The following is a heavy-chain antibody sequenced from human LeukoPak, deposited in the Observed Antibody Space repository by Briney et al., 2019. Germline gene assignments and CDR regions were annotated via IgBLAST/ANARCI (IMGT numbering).Heavy chain of an antibody. Sequence: ASVTVSRKASGSRFSNYGNSLVWQAHGQGHELMGWISAYNGNTNYAQILQGRVSMTTDTSTSTAYMELRSLRSDDTAVYYCARSHWNYEYFFDYWGQGTLVTVSP. CDR2: ISAYNGNT. D-gene: IGHD1-7*01. V-gene: IGHV1-18*01. J-gene: IGHJ4*02. CDR3: ARSHWNYEYFFDY. CDR1: GSRFSNYG.